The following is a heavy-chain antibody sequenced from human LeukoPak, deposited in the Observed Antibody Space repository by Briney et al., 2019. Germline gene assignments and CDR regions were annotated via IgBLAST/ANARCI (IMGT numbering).Heavy chain of an antibody. CDR2: ISYDGSNK. V-gene: IGHV3-30*03. J-gene: IGHJ4*02. D-gene: IGHD6-19*01. Sequence: GGSLRLSCAASGFTFSSYGIHWVRQAPGKGLEWVAVISYDGSNKYYADSVKGRFTISRDNSKNTLYLQMSSLRAEDTAVYYCARDRYSSGWYGDFDCWGQGTLVTVSS. CDR1: GFTFSSYG. CDR3: ARDRYSSGWYGDFDC.